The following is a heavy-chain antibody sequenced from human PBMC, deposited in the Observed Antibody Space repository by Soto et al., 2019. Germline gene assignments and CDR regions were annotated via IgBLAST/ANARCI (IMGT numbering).Heavy chain of an antibody. V-gene: IGHV1-18*04. CDR1: GYTLPSYG. CDR2: ISAYNGNT. J-gene: IGHJ4*02. D-gene: IGHD2-8*01. CDR3: AHSKDGEYYCTNGVCVFDD. Sequence: GSVKVSCKADGYTLPSYGISWVRQAPGQGLEWMGWISAYNGNTNYAQKLQGRVTMTTDTSTSTAYRELRSLRSDDTATYYCAHSKDGEYYCTNGVCVFDDWGQGTLVTVSS.